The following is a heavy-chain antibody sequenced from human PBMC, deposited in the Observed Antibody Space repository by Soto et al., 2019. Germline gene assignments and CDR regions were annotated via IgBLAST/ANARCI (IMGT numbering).Heavy chain of an antibody. CDR2: ISAYNGNT. Sequence: QVQLVQSGAEVKKPGASVKVSCKASGYTFTSYGISWVRQAPGQGLEWMGWISAYNGNTNYAQKLQGRVTMTTDTSTSTAYMELRSLRSDDTAVYYCAREKPYGDYGTMGPRLYYFDYWGQGTLVTVSS. D-gene: IGHD4-17*01. V-gene: IGHV1-18*01. CDR3: AREKPYGDYGTMGPRLYYFDY. J-gene: IGHJ4*02. CDR1: GYTFTSYG.